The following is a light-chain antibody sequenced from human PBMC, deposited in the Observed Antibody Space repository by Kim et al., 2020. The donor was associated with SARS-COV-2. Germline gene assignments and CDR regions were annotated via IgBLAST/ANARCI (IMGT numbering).Light chain of an antibody. Sequence: PGERATLSCRASQSVSTYLAWYQQKPGQAPRLLIYDASNRATGIPARFSGSGSGTDFTLTISSVEPEDFAVYYCQQRSDWPPALTFGGGTKVDIK. CDR2: DAS. CDR1: QSVSTY. CDR3: QQRSDWPPALT. V-gene: IGKV3-11*01. J-gene: IGKJ4*01.